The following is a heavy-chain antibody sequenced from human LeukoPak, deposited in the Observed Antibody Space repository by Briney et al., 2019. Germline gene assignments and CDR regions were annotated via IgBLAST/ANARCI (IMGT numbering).Heavy chain of an antibody. CDR3: AKALLAARTKNNFDY. J-gene: IGHJ4*02. Sequence: GGSLRLSCAASGFTFSSYGMHWVRQAPGKGLEWVSAISGSGGSTYYADSVKGRFTISRDNSKNTLYLQMNSLRAEDTAVYYCAKALLAARTKNNFDYWGQGTLVTVSS. CDR2: ISGSGGST. V-gene: IGHV3-23*01. CDR1: GFTFSSYG. D-gene: IGHD6-6*01.